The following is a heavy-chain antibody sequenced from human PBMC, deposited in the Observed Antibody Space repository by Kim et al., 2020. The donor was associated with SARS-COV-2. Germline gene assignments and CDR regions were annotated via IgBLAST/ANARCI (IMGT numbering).Heavy chain of an antibody. D-gene: IGHD6-6*01. V-gene: IGHV3-48*03. CDR1: GFTFSSYA. Sequence: GGSLRLSCAASGFTFSSYAMNLVRQAPGKGLEWVSYISSSGATIHYADSVKGRFTISRDNSKNSLHLQMNSLRAEDTALYYCATHRPPPDWGQGTLAAVS. CDR3: ATHRPPPD. J-gene: IGHJ4*02. CDR2: ISSSGATI.